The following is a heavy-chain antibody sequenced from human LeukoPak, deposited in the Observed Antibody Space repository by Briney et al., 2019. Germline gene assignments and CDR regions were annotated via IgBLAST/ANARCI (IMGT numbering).Heavy chain of an antibody. D-gene: IGHD6-6*01. CDR1: GYTLTELS. V-gene: IGHV1-24*01. Sequence: RASVKVSCKVSGYTLTELSMHWVRQAPGKGLEWMGGFDPEDGETIYAQKFQGRVTMTEDTSTDTAYMELSSLRSDDTAVYYCARDADWGSSSLVTFDYWGQGTLVTVSS. CDR3: ARDADWGSSSLVTFDY. CDR2: FDPEDGET. J-gene: IGHJ4*02.